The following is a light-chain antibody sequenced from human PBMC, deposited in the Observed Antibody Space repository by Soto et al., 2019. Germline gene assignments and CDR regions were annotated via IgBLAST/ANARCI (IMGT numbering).Light chain of an antibody. J-gene: IGLJ2*01. Sequence: QSALTQPASVSGSPGQSITISCTGPSSDVGRYDHVSWYQQHPGKAPKLIIYEVSSRPSGVSNRFSGSKSGNTASLTTSGLQVEDEADYYCSLYTISRVFGGGTKVTVL. CDR3: SLYTISRV. CDR2: EVS. V-gene: IGLV2-14*01. CDR1: SSDVGRYDH.